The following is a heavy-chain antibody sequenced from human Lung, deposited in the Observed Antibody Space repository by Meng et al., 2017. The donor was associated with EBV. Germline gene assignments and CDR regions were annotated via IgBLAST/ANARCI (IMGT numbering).Heavy chain of an antibody. Sequence: VHLVESGPEVKEPGASVTVCCNASVYTLTSYAMHWVRQAPGQRLEWMGWINAGNGNTKYSQRFQGRVTITRDTSASTAYMELSSLRSEDTTVYYCARAGYDSSGYYPQPFDYWGQGTLVTVSS. V-gene: IGHV1-3*01. J-gene: IGHJ4*02. CDR3: ARAGYDSSGYYPQPFDY. CDR1: VYTLTSYA. CDR2: INAGNGNT. D-gene: IGHD3-22*01.